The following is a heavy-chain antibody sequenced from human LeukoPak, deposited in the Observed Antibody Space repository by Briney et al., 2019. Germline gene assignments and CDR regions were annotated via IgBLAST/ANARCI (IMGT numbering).Heavy chain of an antibody. Sequence: ASVKVSCKASGYTFTGYYMHWVRQAPGQGPEWMGWINPNSGGTNYAQKFQGRVTMTRDTSISTAYMELSRLRSDDTAVYYCARGVRKSMIVVVITRNWFDPWGQGTLVTVSS. V-gene: IGHV1-2*02. CDR3: ARGVRKSMIVVVITRNWFDP. CDR1: GYTFTGYY. J-gene: IGHJ5*02. CDR2: INPNSGGT. D-gene: IGHD3-22*01.